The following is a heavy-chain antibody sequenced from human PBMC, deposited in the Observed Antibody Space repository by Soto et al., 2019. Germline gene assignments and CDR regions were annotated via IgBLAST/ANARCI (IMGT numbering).Heavy chain of an antibody. Sequence: EVQLLESGGGLVQPGGSLRLSCAASGFTFSSYAMSWVRQAPGKGLEWVSAISGSGGSTYYADSVKGRFTISRDNSKNTLYLQRNGLRAEDTAVYYCAKDRGGLWDAYYDFWSGSYNWFDPWGQGTLVTVSS. CDR3: AKDRGGLWDAYYDFWSGSYNWFDP. D-gene: IGHD3-3*01. CDR2: ISGSGGST. J-gene: IGHJ5*02. CDR1: GFTFSSYA. V-gene: IGHV3-23*01.